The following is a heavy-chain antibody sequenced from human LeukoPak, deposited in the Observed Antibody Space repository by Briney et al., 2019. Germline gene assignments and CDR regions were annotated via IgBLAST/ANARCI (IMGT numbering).Heavy chain of an antibody. V-gene: IGHV2-5*01. CDR1: GFLLSTSGVG. CDR3: AHSLYYYDSSGYGDAFDI. D-gene: IGHD3-22*01. CDR2: IYWNDDK. J-gene: IGHJ3*02. Sequence: SGPTLVKPTQTLTLTCTFSGFLLSTSGVGVGWIRQPPGKALEWLALIYWNDDKRYSPSLKSRLTITKDTSKNQVVLTMTNMDPVDTATYYCAHSLYYYDSSGYGDAFDIWGQGTMVTVSS.